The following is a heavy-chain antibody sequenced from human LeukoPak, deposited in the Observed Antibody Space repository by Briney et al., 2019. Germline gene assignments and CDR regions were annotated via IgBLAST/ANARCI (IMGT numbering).Heavy chain of an antibody. CDR3: ARQATAILGDFDY. V-gene: IGHV4-31*03. CDR2: IYYSGST. Sequence: SQTLSLTCTVSGGSISTGGYYWSWIRQHPGKGLEWIGHIYYSGSTYYNPSLKSRVSISVDTSKNQFSLKLSSVTAADTAVYYCARQATAILGDFDYWGQGTLVTVSS. CDR1: GGSISTGGYY. J-gene: IGHJ4*02. D-gene: IGHD2-21*02.